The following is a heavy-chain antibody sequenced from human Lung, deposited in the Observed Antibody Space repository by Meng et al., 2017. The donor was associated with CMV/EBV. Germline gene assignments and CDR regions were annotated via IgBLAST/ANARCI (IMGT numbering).Heavy chain of an antibody. CDR3: VTETGYNYDN. J-gene: IGHJ4*02. Sequence: QLQLQESGPGQVQPSETLSLTGSVSGGSIRSSSYYWGWIRQSPGKGLEWIGSIYFSGNTYYNPSLKSRVTMSVGTAQNKFSLTLRSVTAADTAVYYCVTETGYNYDNWGQGALVTVSS. D-gene: IGHD5-24*01. CDR1: GGSIRSSSYY. V-gene: IGHV4-39*07. CDR2: IYFSGNT.